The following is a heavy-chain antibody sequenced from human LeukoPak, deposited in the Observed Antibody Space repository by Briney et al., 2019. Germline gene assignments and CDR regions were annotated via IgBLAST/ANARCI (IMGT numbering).Heavy chain of an antibody. CDR3: AKIGSYSMFDY. CDR1: GGSISSYY. V-gene: IGHV4-59*04. J-gene: IGHJ4*02. CDR2: IYHSGST. D-gene: IGHD1-26*01. Sequence: SETLSLTCTVSGGSISSYYWSWIRQPPGKGLEWIGSIYHSGSTYYNPSLKSRVTISVDTSKNQFSLKLSSVTAADTAVYYCAKIGSYSMFDYWGQGTLVTVSS.